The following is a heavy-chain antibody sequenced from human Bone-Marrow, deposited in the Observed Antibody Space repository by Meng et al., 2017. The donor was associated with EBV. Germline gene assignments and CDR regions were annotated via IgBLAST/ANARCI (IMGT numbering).Heavy chain of an antibody. D-gene: IGHD3-22*01. CDR3: ARDRSYYDSSGYYYISWFDY. V-gene: IGHV3-21*01. J-gene: IGHJ4*02. Sequence: GGVGGGLGKPGGSLRLSCAASGFTFSTYSMNWVRQAPGKGLEWVSSISSDSSYIHYADSVKGRFTISRDNAKNSLYLQTNSLRAEDTAVYYCARDRSYYDSSGYYYISWFDYWGQGTLVTVSS. CDR1: GFTFSTYS. CDR2: ISSDSSYI.